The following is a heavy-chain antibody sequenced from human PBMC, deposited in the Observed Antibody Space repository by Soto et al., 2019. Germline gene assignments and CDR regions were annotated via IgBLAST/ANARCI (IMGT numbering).Heavy chain of an antibody. Sequence: QVQLVQSGAEVKKPGASVKVSCKASGYTFTSYGISWVRQAPGQGLEWMGWISAYNGNTNYAQKLQGRVTMTTDTSTSTAYMELRSLRSDDTAVYYCARERADYDFWSGYYPTMYYFDSWGQGTLVTVSS. V-gene: IGHV1-18*01. CDR3: ARERADYDFWSGYYPTMYYFDS. CDR2: ISAYNGNT. CDR1: GYTFTSYG. J-gene: IGHJ4*02. D-gene: IGHD3-3*01.